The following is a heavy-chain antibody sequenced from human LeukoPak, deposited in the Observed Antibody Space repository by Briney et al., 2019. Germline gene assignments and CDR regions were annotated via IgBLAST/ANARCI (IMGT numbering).Heavy chain of an antibody. D-gene: IGHD4/OR15-4a*01. CDR3: SRHAYYNPQDYFDS. J-gene: IGHJ4*02. CDR2: IYSSGST. V-gene: IGHV4-59*08. CDR1: GGSISSYY. Sequence: SETLSLTCTVSGGSISSYYWSWIRQPPGKGLEWIGYIYSSGSTDYNPSLKGRVTISVDSSKNQFSLNLTSVTAADTAVYYCSRHAYYNPQDYFDSWGQGAPVTVAS.